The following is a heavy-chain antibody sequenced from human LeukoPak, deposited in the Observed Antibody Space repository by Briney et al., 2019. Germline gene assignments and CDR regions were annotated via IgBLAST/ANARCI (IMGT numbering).Heavy chain of an antibody. CDR2: ISWNGGSI. D-gene: IGHD5-24*01. CDR3: AKDPSGYNSPGGFDY. V-gene: IGHV3-9*01. J-gene: IGHJ4*02. Sequence: GRSLRLSCAASGLTFDDYAMHWVRQAPGKGLEWVSGISWNGGSIGYADSVKGRFTISRDNAKNSLYLQMNSLRAEDTALYYCAKDPSGYNSPGGFDYWGQGTLVTVSS. CDR1: GLTFDDYA.